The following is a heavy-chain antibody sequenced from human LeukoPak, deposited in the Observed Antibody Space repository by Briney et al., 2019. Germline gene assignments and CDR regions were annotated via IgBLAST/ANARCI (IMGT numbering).Heavy chain of an antibody. CDR2: ISGSSGTI. Sequence: GGTQRLFCAASGLRFSGYSMNGAREASGKGLEGGSYISGSSGTIYNEDYVTGRLTISRDNAKNSLYLQMNSLRAEDTALYYCTRGQGDVWSGSYYYYYMDVWGKGTTVTVSS. J-gene: IGHJ6*03. D-gene: IGHD3-3*01. V-gene: IGHV3-48*04. CDR3: TRGQGDVWSGSYYYYYMDV. CDR1: GLRFSGYS.